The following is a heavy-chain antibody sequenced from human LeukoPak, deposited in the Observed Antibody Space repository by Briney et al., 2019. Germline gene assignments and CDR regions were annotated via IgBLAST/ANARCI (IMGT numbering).Heavy chain of an antibody. CDR2: ISSSGSTI. CDR1: GFTFSDYY. J-gene: IGHJ4*02. V-gene: IGHV3-11*01. CDR3: ARDGPQAYSGCDSPPFDY. Sequence: GGSLRLSCAASGFTFSDYYMSWIRQAPGKGLEWVSYISSSGSTIFYADSVKGRFTISRDNAKNSLYLQMNSLRAEDTAVYYCARDGPQAYSGCDSPPFDYWGQGTLVTVSS. D-gene: IGHD5-12*01.